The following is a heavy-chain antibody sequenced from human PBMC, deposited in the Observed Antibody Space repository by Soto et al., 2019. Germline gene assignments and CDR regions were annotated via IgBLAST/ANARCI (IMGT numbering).Heavy chain of an antibody. J-gene: IGHJ6*03. CDR3: AKDRSTVTHYMDV. Sequence: GGSLRLSCAASGFTFSSYSMNWVRQAPGKGLEWVSSISSSSSYIYYADSVKGRFTISRDNAKNSLYLQMNSLRAEDTAVYYCAKDRSTVTHYMDVWGKGTTVTVSS. V-gene: IGHV3-21*01. CDR2: ISSSSSYI. CDR1: GFTFSSYS. D-gene: IGHD4-4*01.